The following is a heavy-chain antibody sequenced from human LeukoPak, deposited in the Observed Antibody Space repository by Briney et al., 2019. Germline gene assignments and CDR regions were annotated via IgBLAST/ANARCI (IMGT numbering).Heavy chain of an antibody. CDR2: ISGSGGST. D-gene: IGHD1-26*01. CDR1: GFTFSSYA. Sequence: QAGGSLRLSCAASGFTFSSYAMSWVRQAPGKGLEWVSVISGSGGSTYYADSVKGRFTISRDNSKNTLYLQMNSLRAEDTAVYYCAKSEVVGATGHDYWGQGTLVTVSS. J-gene: IGHJ4*02. V-gene: IGHV3-23*01. CDR3: AKSEVVGATGHDY.